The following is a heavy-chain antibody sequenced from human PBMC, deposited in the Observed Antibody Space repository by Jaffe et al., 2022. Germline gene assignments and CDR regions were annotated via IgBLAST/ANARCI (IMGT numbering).Heavy chain of an antibody. D-gene: IGHD1-26*01. V-gene: IGHV3-23*01. CDR3: ARVLRNWYFDL. CDR1: GFTFSSYD. J-gene: IGHJ2*01. Sequence: EVQLLESGGDLVQSGGSLRLSCIASGFTFSSYDVSWVRQAPGKGLEWVSAFAGGSRGTTYSDSVKGRFTISYDDSKNTLHLQMNSLRADDTAVYYCARVLRNWYFDLWGRGTLVTVSS. CDR2: FAGGSRGT.